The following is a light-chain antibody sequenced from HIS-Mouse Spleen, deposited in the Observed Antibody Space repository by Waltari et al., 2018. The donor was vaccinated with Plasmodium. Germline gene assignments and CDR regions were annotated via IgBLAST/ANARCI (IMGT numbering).Light chain of an antibody. J-gene: IGLJ2*01. CDR1: SSDVWSYKL. CDR2: EGS. V-gene: IGLV2-23*03. CDR3: CSYAGSSTFVV. Sequence: QSALTQPASVSGSPGQSITIPCTGTSSDVWSYKLVSWYQQHPGKAPKLMIYEGSKRPSGVSNRFSGSKSGNTASLTISGLQAEDEADYYCCSYAGSSTFVVFGGGTKLTVL.